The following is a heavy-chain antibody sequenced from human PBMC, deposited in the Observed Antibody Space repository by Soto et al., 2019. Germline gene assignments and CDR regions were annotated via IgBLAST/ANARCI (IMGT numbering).Heavy chain of an antibody. CDR1: GFIADDYA. J-gene: IGHJ4*02. V-gene: IGHV3-9*02. CDR3: AKDMKWGGMTTIHYFDS. CDR2: ISSNSETT. Sequence: EMQLVESGRGLVQPGRSLRLSCVGSGFIADDYAMHWVRQPPGKGLEWVSGISSNSETTNYADSVKGRFTISRDNAKNSLFLQMNSLRPEDTALYYCAKDMKWGGMTTIHYFDSWGQGTLVTVSS. D-gene: IGHD4-17*01.